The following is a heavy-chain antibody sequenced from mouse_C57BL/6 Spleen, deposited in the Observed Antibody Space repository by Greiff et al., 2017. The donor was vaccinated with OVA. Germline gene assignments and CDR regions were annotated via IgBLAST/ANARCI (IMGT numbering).Heavy chain of an antibody. CDR2: IYPGSGST. CDR3: ARLHDGYPYYYAMDY. D-gene: IGHD2-3*01. J-gene: IGHJ4*01. V-gene: IGHV1-55*01. CDR1: GYTFTSYW. Sequence: VQLQQPGAELVKPGASVKMSCKASGYTFTSYWITWVKQRPGQGLEWIGDIYPGSGSTNYNEKFKSKATLTVDTSSSTASMQLSSLTSEDSAVYYCARLHDGYPYYYAMDYWGQGTSVTVSS.